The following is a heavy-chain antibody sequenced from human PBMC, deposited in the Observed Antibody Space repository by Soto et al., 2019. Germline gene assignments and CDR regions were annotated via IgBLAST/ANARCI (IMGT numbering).Heavy chain of an antibody. Sequence: QVQLMQSGAEVKKPGASVKVSCKASGDTFTDYYIHWVRQAPGQGLEWMGTVNPSGGHTTYAQHCLGRVTMTRDTSTSTRYMGLTSVTSDDTAVYYCARGGHVVVVTAALDYWGQGTLVTVSS. D-gene: IGHD2-21*02. CDR3: ARGGHVVVVTAALDY. V-gene: IGHV1-46*01. J-gene: IGHJ4*02. CDR2: VNPSGGHT. CDR1: GDTFTDYY.